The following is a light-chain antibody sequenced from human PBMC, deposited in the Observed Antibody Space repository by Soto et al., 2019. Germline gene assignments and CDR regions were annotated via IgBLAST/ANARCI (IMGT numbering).Light chain of an antibody. CDR3: SSHAGTHIL. J-gene: IGLJ1*01. CDR2: DVS. CDR1: SSDVGGYNY. Sequence: QSALTQPPSASGSPGQSVAISCTGTSSDVGGYNYVSWYQQHPGKAPKLMIYDVSKRPSGVPDRFSGSKSGNTASLTVSGLQAEDEADYYCSSHAGTHILFGTGPKVTVL. V-gene: IGLV2-8*01.